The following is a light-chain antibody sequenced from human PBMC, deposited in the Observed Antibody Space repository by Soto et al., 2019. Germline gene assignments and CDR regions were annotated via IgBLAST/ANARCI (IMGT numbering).Light chain of an antibody. J-gene: IGLJ1*01. Sequence: QSVLTQPPSVSGAPGQRGTIACTGSSSNIGAGYDVHWYQQLPGSAPKLLIYGDKILLYGNDNRPSGVPDRFSASTSGTSASLAITGLQAEDVADYYCQPYATILTGGFVFGTGTKLNVL. CDR3: QPYATILTGGFV. V-gene: IGLV1-40*01. CDR1: SSNIGAGYD. CDR2: GND.